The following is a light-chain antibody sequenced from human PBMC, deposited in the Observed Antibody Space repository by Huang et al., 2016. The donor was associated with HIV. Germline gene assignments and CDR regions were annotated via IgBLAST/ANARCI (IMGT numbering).Light chain of an antibody. J-gene: IGKJ4*01. CDR3: QQYDDLPLT. V-gene: IGKV1-33*01. CDR2: DAS. CDR1: QDISNY. Sequence: DIQMTQSPSSLSASVGDRVTITCQASQDISNYLNWYQQKPGKAPKLLIFDASNLESGVPSRFSGNASGTHFTFTISVLQPEDIVIYYCQQYDDLPLTFGGGTRVEIK.